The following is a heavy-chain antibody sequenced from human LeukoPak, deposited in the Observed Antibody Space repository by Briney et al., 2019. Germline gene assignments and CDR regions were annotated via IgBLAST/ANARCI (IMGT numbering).Heavy chain of an antibody. CDR2: TYYSGST. Sequence: SETLSLTCTVSGGSISSSSYYWGWIRQPPGKGLEWIGSTYYSGSTYYNPSLKSRVTISVDTSKNQFYLKLSSVTAADTAVYYCARGTPVNWFDPWGRGTLVTVSS. CDR3: ARGTPVNWFDP. J-gene: IGHJ5*02. V-gene: IGHV4-39*07. D-gene: IGHD4-11*01. CDR1: GGSISSSSYY.